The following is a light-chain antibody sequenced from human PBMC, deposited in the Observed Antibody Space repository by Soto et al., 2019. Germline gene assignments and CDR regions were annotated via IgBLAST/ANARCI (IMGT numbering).Light chain of an antibody. CDR3: LQSYSPPWT. CDR1: QSISRY. V-gene: IGKV1-39*01. Sequence: DIQVTQSPSSLSASVGDRVTITCRASQSISRYVNWYQQKPGKAPKLLIYDASRLQSGVPSRFSGSGSGTDFNLTINSLQPEDFATYYCLQSYSPPWTFGQGTKGEIK. CDR2: DAS. J-gene: IGKJ1*01.